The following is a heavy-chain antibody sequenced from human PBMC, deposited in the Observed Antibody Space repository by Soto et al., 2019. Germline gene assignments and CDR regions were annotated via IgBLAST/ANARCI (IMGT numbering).Heavy chain of an antibody. V-gene: IGHV4-31*03. CDR2: IYHSGST. CDR1: GGSISSGGYY. J-gene: IGHJ4*02. D-gene: IGHD2-15*01. CDR3: ARGSVVAATLFDY. Sequence: QVQLQESGPGLVKPSQTLSLTCTVSGGSISSGGYYWNWIRQHPGKGLEWIGYIYHSGSTYYNPSLKSRVTISVDTSTNQFSLKLSSVTAADTAVYYCARGSVVAATLFDYWGQGTLVTVSS.